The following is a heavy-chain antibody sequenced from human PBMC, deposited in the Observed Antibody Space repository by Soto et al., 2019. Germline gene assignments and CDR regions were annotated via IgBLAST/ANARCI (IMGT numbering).Heavy chain of an antibody. Sequence: PGGSLRLSCAASGFTFDDYAMHWVRQAPGKGLEWVAVISYDGSNKYYADSVKGRFTISRDNSKNTLYLQMNSLRAEDTAVYYCARDEKVSGMDVWGQGTTVTVSS. V-gene: IGHV3-30-3*01. CDR1: GFTFDDYA. CDR3: ARDEKVSGMDV. J-gene: IGHJ6*02. CDR2: ISYDGSNK. D-gene: IGHD2-21*01.